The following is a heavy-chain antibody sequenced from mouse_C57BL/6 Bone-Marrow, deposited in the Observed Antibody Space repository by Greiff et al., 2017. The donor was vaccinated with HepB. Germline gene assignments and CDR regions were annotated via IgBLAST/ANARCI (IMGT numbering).Heavy chain of an antibody. D-gene: IGHD1-1*01. CDR2: ISYSGST. V-gene: IGHV3-8*01. Sequence: DVMLVESGPGLAKPSQTLSLTCSVTGYSITSDYWNWIRKFPGNKLEYMGYISYSGSTYYNPSLKSRISITRDTSKNQYYLQLNSVTTEDTATYYCARSGFITTVVPVYYFDYWGQGTTLTVSS. CDR3: ARSGFITTVVPVYYFDY. J-gene: IGHJ2*01. CDR1: GYSITSDY.